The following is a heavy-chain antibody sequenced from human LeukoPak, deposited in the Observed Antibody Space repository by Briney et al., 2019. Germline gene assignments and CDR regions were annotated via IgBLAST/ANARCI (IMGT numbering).Heavy chain of an antibody. V-gene: IGHV3-30-3*01. CDR1: GFTFSSYA. Sequence: GGSLRLSCAASGFTFSSYAMHWVRQAPGKGLEWVAVISYDGSNKYYADSVKGRFTISRDNAKNSLYLQMNSLRAEDTAVYYCARGLHDYPDYWGQGTLVTVSS. J-gene: IGHJ4*02. CDR3: ARGLHDYPDY. CDR2: ISYDGSNK.